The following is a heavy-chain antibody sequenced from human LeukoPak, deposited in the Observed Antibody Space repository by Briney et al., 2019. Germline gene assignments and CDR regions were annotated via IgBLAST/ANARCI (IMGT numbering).Heavy chain of an antibody. CDR2: ISGSGGST. D-gene: IGHD4-23*01. CDR1: GFTFSSYA. V-gene: IGHV3-23*01. CDR3: AKTRGNSNFFDY. J-gene: IGHJ4*02. Sequence: GGSLRLSCAASGFTFSSYAMSWVRQAPGKGREWVSDISGSGGSTYYADSVKGRFTISRDNSKNTLYLQMNSLRAEDTAVYYGAKTRGNSNFFDYWGQGTLVTVSS.